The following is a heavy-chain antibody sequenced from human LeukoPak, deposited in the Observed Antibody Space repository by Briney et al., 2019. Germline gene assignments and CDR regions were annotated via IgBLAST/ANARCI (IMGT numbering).Heavy chain of an antibody. CDR1: GFTFSSYA. V-gene: IGHV3-23*01. D-gene: IGHD6-13*01. CDR3: AKVAGIAAAGTGQGDY. J-gene: IGHJ4*02. Sequence: GGSLRLSCAASGFTFSSYAMSWVRQAPGKGLEWVTAISGSGGSTYYADSVKGRFTISRDNSKNTLYLQMNSLRAEDTAVYYCAKVAGIAAAGTGQGDYWGQGTLVTVSS. CDR2: ISGSGGST.